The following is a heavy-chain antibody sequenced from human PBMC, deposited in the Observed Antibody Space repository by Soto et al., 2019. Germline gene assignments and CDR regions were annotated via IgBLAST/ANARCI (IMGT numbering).Heavy chain of an antibody. J-gene: IGHJ6*02. D-gene: IGHD6-13*01. CDR1: GGSFSGYY. Sequence: KQSPTLSLTCAVYGGSFSGYYWSWIRQPPGKGLEWIGEINHSGSTNYNPSLKSRVTISVDTSKNQFSLKLSSVTAADTAVYYCARGREQQLVKRRFTGGMDVWGQGTTVTVSS. CDR3: ARGREQQLVKRRFTGGMDV. CDR2: INHSGST. V-gene: IGHV4-34*01.